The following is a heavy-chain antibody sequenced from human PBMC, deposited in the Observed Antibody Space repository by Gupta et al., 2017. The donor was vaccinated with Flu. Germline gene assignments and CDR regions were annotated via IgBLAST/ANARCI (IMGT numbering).Heavy chain of an antibody. CDR1: GGSISSSSYY. D-gene: IGHD7-27*01. J-gene: IGHJ3*02. CDR2: IYYSGST. CDR3: ARHDHWGSSAFDI. V-gene: IGHV4-39*01. Sequence: QLQLQESGPGLVKPSETLSLTCTVSGGSISSSSYYWGWIRQPPGKGLEWIGSIYYSGSTYYNPSLKSRVTISVDTPKNQFSLKLSSVTAADTAVYYCARHDHWGSSAFDIWGQGTMVTVSS.